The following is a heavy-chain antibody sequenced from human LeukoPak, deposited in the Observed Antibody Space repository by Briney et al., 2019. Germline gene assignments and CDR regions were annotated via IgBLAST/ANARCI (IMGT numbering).Heavy chain of an antibody. V-gene: IGHV4-59*08. J-gene: IGHJ4*02. D-gene: IGHD3-10*01. CDR1: GGSLSSYY. Sequence: SETLSLTCTVSGGSLSSYYWSWIRQPPGKGLEWIGYIYYSGSTNYHPSLKSQVTISVETSQNEFSLNLSSVTAADTAVYYCARAKVGRFGELLTPDYWGQGTLVTVSS. CDR3: ARAKVGRFGELLTPDY. CDR2: IYYSGST.